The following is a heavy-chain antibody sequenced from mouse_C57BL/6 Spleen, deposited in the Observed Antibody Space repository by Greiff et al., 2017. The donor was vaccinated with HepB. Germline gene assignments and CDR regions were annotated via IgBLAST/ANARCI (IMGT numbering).Heavy chain of an antibody. Sequence: QVQLQQPGAELVKPGASVKMSCKASGYTFTSYWITWVKQRPGQGLEWIGDIYPGSGSTNYNEKFKSKATLTVDTSSSTAYMQLSSLTSEDSAVYYCARPPLYYDYGGRAFDVWGTGTTVTVSS. V-gene: IGHV1-55*01. J-gene: IGHJ1*03. D-gene: IGHD2-4*01. CDR3: ARPPLYYDYGGRAFDV. CDR1: GYTFTSYW. CDR2: IYPGSGST.